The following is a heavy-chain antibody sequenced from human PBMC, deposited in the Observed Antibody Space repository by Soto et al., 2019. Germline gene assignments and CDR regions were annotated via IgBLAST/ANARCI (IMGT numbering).Heavy chain of an antibody. J-gene: IGHJ4*02. CDR2: ISGSGGST. V-gene: IGHV3-23*01. CDR3: GKDEPEDLNFLVVVAATPFDY. Sequence: EVQLLESGGGLVQPGGSLRLSCAASGFTFSSYAMSWDRQAPGKGLEWVSAISGSGGSTYYADSVKGRFTISRDNSKNTLYLQMNSLRAEDTAVDYCGKDEPEDLNFLVVVAATPFDYWGQGTLVTVSS. D-gene: IGHD2-15*01. CDR1: GFTFSSYA.